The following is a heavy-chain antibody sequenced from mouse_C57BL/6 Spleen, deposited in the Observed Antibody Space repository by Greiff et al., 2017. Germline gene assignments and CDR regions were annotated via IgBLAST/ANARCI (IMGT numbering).Heavy chain of an antibody. D-gene: IGHD2-3*01. J-gene: IGHJ4*01. V-gene: IGHV1-55*01. Sequence: QVQLQQSGAELVKPGASVKMSCKASGYTFTSYWITWVKQRPGQGLEWIGDIYPGSGSTNYNEKFKSKATLTVDTSSSTAYMQLSSLTSEDSAVYYCARRWLDYAMDYWGQGTSVTVSS. CDR1: GYTFTSYW. CDR2: IYPGSGST. CDR3: ARRWLDYAMDY.